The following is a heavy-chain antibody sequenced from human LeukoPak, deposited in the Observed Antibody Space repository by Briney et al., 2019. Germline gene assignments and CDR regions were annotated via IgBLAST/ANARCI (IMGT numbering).Heavy chain of an antibody. CDR1: GYTFTGYY. CDR2: INPNSGGT. J-gene: IGHJ4*02. CDR3: ARERRPDPVTTSIGY. V-gene: IGHV1-2*02. D-gene: IGHD4-11*01. Sequence: ASVKVSCKASGYTFTGYYMHWVRQAPGQGLEWMGWINPNSGGTNYAQKFQGRVTMTRDTSISTAYMELSRLRSDDTAVYYCARERRPDPVTTSIGYRGQGTLVTVSS.